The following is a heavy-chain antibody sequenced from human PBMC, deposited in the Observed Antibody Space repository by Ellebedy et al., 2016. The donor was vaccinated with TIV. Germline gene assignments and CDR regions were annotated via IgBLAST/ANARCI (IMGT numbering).Heavy chain of an antibody. CDR1: GYTFTSYG. CDR2: INPNSGGT. D-gene: IGHD2-15*01. V-gene: IGHV1-2*02. Sequence: AASVKVSCKASGYTFTSYGISWVRQAPGQGLEWMGWINPNSGGTNYAQKFQGRVTMTRDTSISTAYMELSRLRSDDTAVYYCARDYRGAATVVYYFDYWGQGTLVTVSS. J-gene: IGHJ4*02. CDR3: ARDYRGAATVVYYFDY.